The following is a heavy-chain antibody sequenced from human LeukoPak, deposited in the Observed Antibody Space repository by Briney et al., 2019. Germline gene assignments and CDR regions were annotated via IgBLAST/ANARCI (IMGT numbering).Heavy chain of an antibody. J-gene: IGHJ5*02. V-gene: IGHV4-34*01. D-gene: IGHD3-22*01. Sequence: SETLSLTCAVYGGSFSGYYWSWLRQPPGKGLEWIGEINHSGSTNYNPSLKSRVTISVDTSKNQVSLRLSSVTAADTAVYYCARQGRGYDSSGPWFDPWGQGTLVTVSS. CDR3: ARQGRGYDSSGPWFDP. CDR2: INHSGST. CDR1: GGSFSGYY.